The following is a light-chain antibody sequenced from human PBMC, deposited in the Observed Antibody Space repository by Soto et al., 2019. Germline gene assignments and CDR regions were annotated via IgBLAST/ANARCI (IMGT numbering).Light chain of an antibody. CDR1: QSVTSY. Sequence: EIVLTQSPGTLSLSPGERATLSCRASQSVTSYLAWYQQKPGQAPSLLIYDASNRATGIPARFSGSGSGTDFTLTISSLDPEDFAVYYCQQRGYWPLTFGGGTKVEIK. J-gene: IGKJ4*01. CDR2: DAS. V-gene: IGKV3-11*01. CDR3: QQRGYWPLT.